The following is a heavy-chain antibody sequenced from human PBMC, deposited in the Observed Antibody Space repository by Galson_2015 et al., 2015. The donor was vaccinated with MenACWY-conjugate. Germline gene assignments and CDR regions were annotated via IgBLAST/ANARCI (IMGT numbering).Heavy chain of an antibody. CDR1: GFTLSSQW. CDR3: VRGWQMSPIY. Sequence: SLRLSCAASGFTLSSQWMHWVRHTPGKGLVWVSRINSDESRTSYADSVKGRFTISRDNAKNTLYLQMNNLRAEDTAVYYCVRGWQMSPIYWGQGTLVTVSS. J-gene: IGHJ4*02. CDR2: INSDESRT. V-gene: IGHV3-74*01. D-gene: IGHD6-19*01.